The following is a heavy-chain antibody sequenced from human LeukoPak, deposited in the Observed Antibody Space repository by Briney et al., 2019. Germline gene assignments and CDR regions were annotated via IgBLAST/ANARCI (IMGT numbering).Heavy chain of an antibody. CDR2: ISSSGSTI. V-gene: IGHV3-11*01. Sequence: PGGSLRLSCAASGFTFSDYYMSWTRQAPGKGLEWVSYISSSGSTIYYADSVKGRFTISRDNAKNSLYLQMNSLRAEDTAVYYCARLGKRGYSYGYYFDYWGQGTLVTVSS. CDR3: ARLGKRGYSYGYYFDY. J-gene: IGHJ4*02. D-gene: IGHD5-18*01. CDR1: GFTFSDYY.